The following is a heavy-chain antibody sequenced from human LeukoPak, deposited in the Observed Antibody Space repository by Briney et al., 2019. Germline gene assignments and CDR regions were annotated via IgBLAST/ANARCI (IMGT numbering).Heavy chain of an antibody. D-gene: IGHD3-22*01. CDR1: GYTFTGYY. CDR3: ARDLAPTSYYYDGNNWFDP. J-gene: IGHJ5*02. V-gene: IGHV1-2*02. CDR2: INPNSGGT. Sequence: ASVKVSCKASGYTFTGYYLHWVRQAPGQGLGWMGWINPNSGGTNYAQKFQGRVTMTRDTSISTAYMELSRLRSDDTAVYYCARDLAPTSYYYDGNNWFDPWGQGTLVTVSS.